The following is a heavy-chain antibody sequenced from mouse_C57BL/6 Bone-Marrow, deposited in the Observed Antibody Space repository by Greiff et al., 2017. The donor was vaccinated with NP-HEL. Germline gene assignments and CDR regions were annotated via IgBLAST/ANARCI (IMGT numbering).Heavy chain of an antibody. CDR3: ASSLITTVPWYFEG. V-gene: IGHV1-55*01. D-gene: IGHD1-1*01. J-gene: IGHJ1*03. CDR1: GYTFTSYW. Sequence: QVQLQQSGAELVKPGASVKMSCKASGYTFTSYWITWVQQRPGQGLEWIGDIYPGSGSTNYNEKFKSKATLTVDTSSSTAYMQLSSLTSEDSAVYYCASSLITTVPWYFEGWGTWTTVTAAS. CDR2: IYPGSGST.